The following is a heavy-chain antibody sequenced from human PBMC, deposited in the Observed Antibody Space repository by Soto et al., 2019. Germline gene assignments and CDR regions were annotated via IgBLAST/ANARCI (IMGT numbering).Heavy chain of an antibody. CDR2: INHSGST. D-gene: IGHD3-10*01. J-gene: IGHJ4*02. CDR1: GGSFSGYY. V-gene: IGHV4-34*01. Sequence: QVQLQQWGAGLLKPSETLSLTCAVYGGSFSGYYWSWIRQPPGKGLEWIGEINHSGSTNYNPSLKSGVTISVDTSKNQFSLKLSSVTAADTAVYYCARHRGNYGSGSSPLDYWGQGTLVTVSS. CDR3: ARHRGNYGSGSSPLDY.